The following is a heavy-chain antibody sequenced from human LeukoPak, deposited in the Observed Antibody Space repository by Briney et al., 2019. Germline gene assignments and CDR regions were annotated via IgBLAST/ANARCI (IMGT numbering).Heavy chain of an antibody. V-gene: IGHV3-30*18. CDR2: ISYDGSNK. CDR1: GFTFSSYG. Sequence: GRSLRLSCAASGFTFSSYGMHWVRQAPGKGLEWVAVISYDGSNKYYADSVKGRFTISRDNSKNTLYLQMNSLRAEDTAVYYCAKDFSKGLMSDGSGSYYPGYYWGQGTLGTVSS. CDR3: AKDFSKGLMSDGSGSYYPGYY. D-gene: IGHD3-10*01. J-gene: IGHJ4*02.